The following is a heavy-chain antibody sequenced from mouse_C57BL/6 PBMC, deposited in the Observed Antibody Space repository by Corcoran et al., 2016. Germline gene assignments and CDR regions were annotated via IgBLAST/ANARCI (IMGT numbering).Heavy chain of an antibody. D-gene: IGHD1-1*01. CDR3: ARSSTTVVATPFDY. Sequence: QVQLQQSGPELVKPGASVKISCKASGYTFTDYYINWVKQRPGQGLEWIGWIFPGSGSTYYNEKFKGKATLTVDKSSSTAYMLLSSLTSEDSAVYFCARSSTTVVATPFDYWGQGTTLTVSS. CDR1: GYTFTDYY. CDR2: IFPGSGST. J-gene: IGHJ2*01. V-gene: IGHV1-75*01.